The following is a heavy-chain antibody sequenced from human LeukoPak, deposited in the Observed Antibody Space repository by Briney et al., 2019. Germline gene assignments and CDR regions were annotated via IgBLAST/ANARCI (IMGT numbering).Heavy chain of an antibody. CDR2: ISGSGGST. CDR1: GFTFSSYV. Sequence: GGSLRLSCAASGFTFSSYVMSWVRQAPGKGLEWVSAISGSGGSTYYADSVKGRFTISRDNSKNTLYLQMNSLRAEDTAVYYCAKDLLRFLEWFRSYYMDVWGKGTTVTVSS. CDR3: AKDLLRFLEWFRSYYMDV. V-gene: IGHV3-23*01. J-gene: IGHJ6*03. D-gene: IGHD3-3*01.